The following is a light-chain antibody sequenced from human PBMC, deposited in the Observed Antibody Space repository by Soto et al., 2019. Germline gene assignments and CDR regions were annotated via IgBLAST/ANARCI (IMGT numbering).Light chain of an antibody. Sequence: EIVLTQSPATLPFSPGERATLSCRASQSIGLAIAWYQHKPGQAPRLLIFDASHRATGIPARFRGSGSGTDFTLSISSLEPEDFAVYYCQQRTDRPPWTFGQGTKVESK. J-gene: IGKJ1*01. CDR1: QSIGLA. CDR2: DAS. V-gene: IGKV3-11*01. CDR3: QQRTDRPPWT.